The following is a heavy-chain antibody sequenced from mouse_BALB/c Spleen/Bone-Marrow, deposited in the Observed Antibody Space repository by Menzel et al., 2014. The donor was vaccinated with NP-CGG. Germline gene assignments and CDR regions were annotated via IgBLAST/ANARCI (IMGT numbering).Heavy chain of an antibody. D-gene: IGHD2-4*01. CDR2: INPSSDYT. CDR3: ARRGVYDYPWFVY. J-gene: IGHJ3*01. V-gene: IGHV1-4*01. Sequence: QVQLKQSGAELARPGASVKMSCRASGYTLTTYTVHWVKQRPGQGLEWIGYINPSSDYTNYNQKFKDKATLTADKSSSTAYMQLSSLTSEDSAVYYCARRGVYDYPWFVYWGQGTLVTVSA. CDR1: GYTLTTYT.